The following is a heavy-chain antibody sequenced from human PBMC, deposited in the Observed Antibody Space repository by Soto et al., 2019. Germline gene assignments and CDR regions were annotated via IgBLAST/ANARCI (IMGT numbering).Heavy chain of an antibody. CDR3: ARAPAYCGGDCYPNDAFDI. CDR2: ISSSSSYK. CDR1: GFTFSSYS. J-gene: IGHJ3*02. Sequence: GGSLRLSCAASGFTFSSYSMNWVRQAPGKGLEWVSSISSSSSYKYYADSVKGRFTISRDNAKNSLYLQMNSLRAEDTAVYYCARAPAYCGGDCYPNDAFDIWGQGTMVTVSS. D-gene: IGHD2-21*01. V-gene: IGHV3-21*01.